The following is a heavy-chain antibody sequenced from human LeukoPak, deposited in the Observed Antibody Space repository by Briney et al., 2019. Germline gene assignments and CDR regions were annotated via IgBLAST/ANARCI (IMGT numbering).Heavy chain of an antibody. V-gene: IGHV4-39*07. CDR2: AYYSGST. Sequence: SESLSLTCTVSGGSISSSGFYWGWIRQPPGKGLEFMGNAYYSGSTYYNPSLKSRVTISVDTSKNQFSLKLSSVTAADTAVYYCARRHRAVADTYFDYWGQGTLVTVSS. CDR3: ARRHRAVADTYFDY. D-gene: IGHD6-19*01. J-gene: IGHJ4*02. CDR1: GGSISSSGFY.